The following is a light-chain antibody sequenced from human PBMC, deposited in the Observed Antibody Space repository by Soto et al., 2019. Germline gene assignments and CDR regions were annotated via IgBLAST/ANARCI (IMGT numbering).Light chain of an antibody. CDR3: CSYADSDTFV. CDR2: EGS. Sequence: QSALTQPASVSGSPGQSITISCTGTSSDIGSYNLVSWYQQHPGKAPKRMIYEGSKRPSGVSNRFSGSKSGNTASLTISGLQAEDEADYYCCSYADSDTFVFGTGTKLTVL. V-gene: IGLV2-23*01. CDR1: SSDIGSYNL. J-gene: IGLJ1*01.